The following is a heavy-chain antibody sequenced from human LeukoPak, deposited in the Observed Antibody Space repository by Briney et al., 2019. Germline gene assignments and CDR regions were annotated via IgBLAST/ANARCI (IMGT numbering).Heavy chain of an antibody. CDR1: GYTFTSYA. D-gene: IGHD3-3*01. V-gene: IGHV7-4-1*02. CDR3: ARDPFRSHYDYWSGYFSRFHYYYGMDV. Sequence: ASVKVSCKASGYTFTSYAMNWVRQAPGQGLEWMGWINTNTGNPTYAQGFTGRFVFSLDTSVSTAYLQISSLKAEDTAVYYCARDPFRSHYDYWSGYFSRFHYYYGMDVWGQGTTVTVSS. CDR2: INTNTGNP. J-gene: IGHJ6*02.